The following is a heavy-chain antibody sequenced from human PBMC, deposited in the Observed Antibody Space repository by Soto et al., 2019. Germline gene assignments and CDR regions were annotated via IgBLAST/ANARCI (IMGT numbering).Heavy chain of an antibody. CDR2: IYHSGST. Sequence: SETLSLTCIVSGYSITSGYYWGWVRQPPGKGLEWVGNIYHSGSTYYNPSLKSRVTISVDTSKNQFSLKLSSVTAPDTAVYYCARSHPQYYDFWSGLYGAFDYWGQGALVTVAS. CDR1: GYSITSGYY. J-gene: IGHJ4*02. D-gene: IGHD3-3*01. V-gene: IGHV4-38-2*02. CDR3: ARSHPQYYDFWSGLYGAFDY.